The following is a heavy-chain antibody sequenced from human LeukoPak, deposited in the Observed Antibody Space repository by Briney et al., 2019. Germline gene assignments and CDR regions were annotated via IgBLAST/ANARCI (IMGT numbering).Heavy chain of an antibody. Sequence: GRSLRLSCAASGFTISSYGMHWVRQAPGKGLEWVAVISYDGSNKYYADSVKGRFTISRDNSKNTLYLQMNSLRAEDTAVYYCASIAVAGTVFDYWGQGTLVTVSS. CDR1: GFTISSYG. CDR2: ISYDGSNK. D-gene: IGHD6-19*01. CDR3: ASIAVAGTVFDY. J-gene: IGHJ4*02. V-gene: IGHV3-30*03.